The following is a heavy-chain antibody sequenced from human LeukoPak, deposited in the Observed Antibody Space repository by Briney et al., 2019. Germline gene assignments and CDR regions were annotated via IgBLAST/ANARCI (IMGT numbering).Heavy chain of an antibody. Sequence: PSETLSLTCTVSGGSISSSSYYWGWIRQPPGKGLEWIGSIYYSGSTYYNPSLKSRVTISVDTSKNQFSLKLSSVTAADTAVYYCARLVYASRSYSFDYWGQGTLVTVSS. D-gene: IGHD3-10*01. CDR1: GGSISSSSYY. CDR3: ARLVYASRSYSFDY. CDR2: IYYSGST. V-gene: IGHV4-39*01. J-gene: IGHJ4*02.